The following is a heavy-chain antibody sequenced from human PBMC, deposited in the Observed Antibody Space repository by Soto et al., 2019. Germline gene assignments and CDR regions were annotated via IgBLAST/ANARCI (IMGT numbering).Heavy chain of an antibody. CDR1: GGTFSSYA. CDR3: ATRGYCSGGSCSRRVTWFDP. V-gene: IGHV1-69*13. J-gene: IGHJ5*02. Sequence: ASVEVSFKASGGTFSSYAISWVRQAPGPGLEWMGGIIPIFGTANYAQKFQGRVTITADESTSTAYMELSSLRSEDTAVYYCATRGYCSGGSCSRRVTWFDPWGQGTLVTVSS. D-gene: IGHD2-15*01. CDR2: IIPIFGTA.